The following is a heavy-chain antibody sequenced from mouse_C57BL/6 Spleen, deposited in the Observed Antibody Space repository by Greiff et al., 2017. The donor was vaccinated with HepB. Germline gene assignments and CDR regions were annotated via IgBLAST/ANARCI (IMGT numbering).Heavy chain of an antibody. CDR1: GYAFSSSW. D-gene: IGHD2-4*01. V-gene: IGHV1-82*01. Sequence: VQLQQSGPELVKPGASVKISCKASGYAFSSSWMNWVKQRPGKGLEWIGRIYPGDGDTNYNGKFKGKATLTADKSSSTAYMQLSSLTSEDSAVYFCAREGDYDGRYAMDYWGQGTSVTVSS. CDR3: AREGDYDGRYAMDY. CDR2: IYPGDGDT. J-gene: IGHJ4*01.